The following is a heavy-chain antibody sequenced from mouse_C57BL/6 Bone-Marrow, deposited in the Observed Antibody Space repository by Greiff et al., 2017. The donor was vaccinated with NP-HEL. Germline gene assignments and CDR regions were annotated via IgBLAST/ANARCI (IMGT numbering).Heavy chain of an antibody. CDR1: GFTFSNYW. V-gene: IGHV6-3*01. Sequence: EVKLVESGGGLVQPGGSMKLSCVASGFTFSNYWMNWVRQSPEKGLEWVAQIRLKSDNYATHYAESVKGRFTISRDDSKSSVYLQMNNLRAEDTGIYYCTGITTVVATEGAMDYWGQGTSVTVSS. J-gene: IGHJ4*01. CDR3: TGITTVVATEGAMDY. D-gene: IGHD1-1*01. CDR2: IRLKSDNYAT.